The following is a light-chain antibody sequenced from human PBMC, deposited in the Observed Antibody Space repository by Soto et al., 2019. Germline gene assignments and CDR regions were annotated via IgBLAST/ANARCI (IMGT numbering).Light chain of an antibody. Sequence: DIQMTQSPSALSASVGDRVTITCRASQSISSWLAWYQQKPGKAPKLLIYGVSTLENGVPSRFSGSGSGTEFTLTISSLQPDDFARYYCQQYSSHSPLTFGGGTKVDIK. CDR2: GVS. V-gene: IGKV1-5*03. J-gene: IGKJ4*01. CDR3: QQYSSHSPLT. CDR1: QSISSW.